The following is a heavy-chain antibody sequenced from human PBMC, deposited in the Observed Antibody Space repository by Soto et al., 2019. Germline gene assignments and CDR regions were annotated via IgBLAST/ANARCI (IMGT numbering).Heavy chain of an antibody. V-gene: IGHV3-15*01. CDR2: IKSKTDGGTT. Sequence: PGGSLRLSCAASGFTFSNAWMSWVRQAPGKGLEWVGRIKSKTDGGTTDYAAPVKGRFTISRDDSKNTLYLQMNSLKTEDTAVYYCTTWVTIFGVVTPDWGQGTLVTVSS. J-gene: IGHJ4*02. CDR3: TTWVTIFGVVTPD. CDR1: GFTFSNAW. D-gene: IGHD3-3*01.